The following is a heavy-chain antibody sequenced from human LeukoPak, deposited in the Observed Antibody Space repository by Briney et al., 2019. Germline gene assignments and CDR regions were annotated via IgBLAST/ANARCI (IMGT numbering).Heavy chain of an antibody. CDR2: ISGTSSTM. Sequence: GGSLRLSCVVSGFTFSTYSMNWVRQAPGKGLDWVSYISGTSSTMHYADSVKGRFTISRDNAKNSLFLQMNSLRDDDTAVYYCARIEWEGPHPTLNYWGQGTLVTVSS. D-gene: IGHD1-26*01. CDR3: ARIEWEGPHPTLNY. J-gene: IGHJ4*02. CDR1: GFTFSTYS. V-gene: IGHV3-48*02.